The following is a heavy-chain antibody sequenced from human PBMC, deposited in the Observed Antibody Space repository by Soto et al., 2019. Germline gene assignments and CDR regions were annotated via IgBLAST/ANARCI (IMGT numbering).Heavy chain of an antibody. CDR3: ARGGIVEASTFAFDI. Sequence: QVQLVQSGAEVKKPGASVKVSCTASGYTFTSYAIHWVRQAPGQRLEWMGWINTGNGNTKDAQKFQGRVAITMGTSASTAYMELSSLRSEDTAVYYCARGGIVEASTFAFDIWGQGTTVTVSS. J-gene: IGHJ3*02. V-gene: IGHV1-3*04. D-gene: IGHD1-26*01. CDR1: GYTFTSYA. CDR2: INTGNGNT.